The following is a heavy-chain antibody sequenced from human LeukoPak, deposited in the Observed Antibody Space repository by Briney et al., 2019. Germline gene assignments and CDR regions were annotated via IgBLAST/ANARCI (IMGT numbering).Heavy chain of an antibody. Sequence: ASVKVSCKASGYTFTSYDINWVRQATGQGLEWMGWMNSNSGNTGYAQKFQGRVTMTRNTSISTAYMELSSLRSEDTAVYYCASRGYSSGGFDYWGQGTLVTVSS. J-gene: IGHJ4*02. CDR3: ASRGYSSGGFDY. V-gene: IGHV1-8*01. CDR2: MNSNSGNT. CDR1: GYTFTSYD. D-gene: IGHD6-19*01.